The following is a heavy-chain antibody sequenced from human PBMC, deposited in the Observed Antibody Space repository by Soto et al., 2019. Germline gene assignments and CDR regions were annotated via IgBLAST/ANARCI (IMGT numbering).Heavy chain of an antibody. Sequence: QVQLVESWGGLVKPGGSLRLSCAASGFTFSDYYMSWIRQAPGKGLEWVSYISSSGSTIYYADSVKGRFTISRDNGKNSLYLQMKSLRVEHTAVYYCARDPRQFVGNLVRGVITDDCGQGTLVAV. D-gene: IGHD3-10*01. CDR2: ISSSGSTI. CDR1: GFTFSDYY. CDR3: ARDPRQFVGNLVRGVITDD. V-gene: IGHV3-11*01. J-gene: IGHJ4*02.